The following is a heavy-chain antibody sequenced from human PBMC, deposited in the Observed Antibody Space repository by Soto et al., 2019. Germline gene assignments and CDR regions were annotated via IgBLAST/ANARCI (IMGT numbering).Heavy chain of an antibody. CDR3: AKFQLYFDRTGYLDA. J-gene: IGHJ5*02. Sequence: GESLKISCKGSGFGFDITWLAWLRQVPGKGLEWVGIIYPGDSDTSYSPSLEGRVTLSVDKSITTAYLHWTSLKESDTGTYYCAKFQLYFDRTGYLDAWGQGTPVTVSS. D-gene: IGHD3-9*01. V-gene: IGHV5-51*01. CDR2: IYPGDSDT. CDR1: GFGFDITW.